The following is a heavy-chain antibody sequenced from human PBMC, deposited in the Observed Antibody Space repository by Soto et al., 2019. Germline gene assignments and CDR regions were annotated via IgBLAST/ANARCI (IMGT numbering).Heavy chain of an antibody. J-gene: IGHJ5*02. Sequence: LRLSCAASGFTFSDYYMSWIRQAPGKGLEWVSYISSSSSYTNYADSVKGRFTISRDNAKNSLYLQMNSLRAEDTAVYYCARGICSGGSCYASAFNWFDPWGQGTLVTVS. CDR2: ISSSSSYT. V-gene: IGHV3-11*06. CDR1: GFTFSDYY. D-gene: IGHD2-15*01. CDR3: ARGICSGGSCYASAFNWFDP.